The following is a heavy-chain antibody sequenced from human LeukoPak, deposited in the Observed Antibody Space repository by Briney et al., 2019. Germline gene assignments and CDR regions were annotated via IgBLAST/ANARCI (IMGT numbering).Heavy chain of an antibody. CDR3: ARDTYYYDSSGVHYYYYMDV. CDR2: ISSSDSYI. J-gene: IGHJ6*03. Sequence: PGGSLRLSCAASDFTFSTYTMNWVRQAPGKGLEWVSSISSSDSYIYYADSVKGRFTISRDNAKNSLYLQMNSLRAEDTAVYYCARDTYYYDSSGVHYYYYMDVWGNGTTVTVSS. D-gene: IGHD3-22*01. CDR1: DFTFSTYT. V-gene: IGHV3-21*01.